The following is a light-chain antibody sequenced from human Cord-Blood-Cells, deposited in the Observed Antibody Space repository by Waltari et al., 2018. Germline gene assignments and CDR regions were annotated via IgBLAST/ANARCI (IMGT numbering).Light chain of an antibody. V-gene: IGLV2-14*01. CDR1: SSDVGGYNY. CDR2: DVS. Sequence: QSALTQPASVSGSPGQSTTTSCTGTSSDVGGYNYVSWYQQHPGKAPQLMIYDVSNRPSGVSNRFSGSKSGNTASLTISGLQAEDEADYYCSSYTSSSTVVFGGGTKLTVL. J-gene: IGLJ2*01. CDR3: SSYTSSSTVV.